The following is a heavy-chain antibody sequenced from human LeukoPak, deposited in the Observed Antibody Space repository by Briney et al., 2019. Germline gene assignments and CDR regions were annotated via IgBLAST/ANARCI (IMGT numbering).Heavy chain of an antibody. CDR3: ARDRAVAGIDY. CDR2: IYTSGST. J-gene: IGHJ4*02. CDR1: GGSISSGSYY. V-gene: IGHV4-61*02. Sequence: PSETLSLTCTVSGGSISSGSYYWSWLRQPAGTGLEWIGRIYTSGSTNYNPSLKSRVTISVDTSKNQFSLKLSSVTAADTAVYYCARDRAVAGIDYWGQGTLVTVSS. D-gene: IGHD6-19*01.